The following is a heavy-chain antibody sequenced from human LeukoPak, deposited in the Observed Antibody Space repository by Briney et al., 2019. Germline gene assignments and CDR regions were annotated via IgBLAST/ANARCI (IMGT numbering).Heavy chain of an antibody. CDR1: GFSFITYG. Sequence: GGSLRLSCAASGFSFITYGMHWVRQAPGKGLEWVAVISYDGSNKYYADSVKGRFTISRDNSKNTLYLQMNSLRAEDTAVYYCAKATVAGLSYYYGMDVWGRGTTVTVSS. CDR3: AKATVAGLSYYYGMDV. V-gene: IGHV3-30*18. CDR2: ISYDGSNK. J-gene: IGHJ6*02. D-gene: IGHD6-19*01.